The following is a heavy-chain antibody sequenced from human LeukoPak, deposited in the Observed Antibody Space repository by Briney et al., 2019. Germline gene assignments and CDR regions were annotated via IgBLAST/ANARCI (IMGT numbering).Heavy chain of an antibody. Sequence: GGSLRLSCATSGFTFSFYGMHWVRQAPGKGLEWVAFIQYDGSYKFYADSVQGRFSISRDNSKNTLFLQMNSLRPDDTAVYYCAKTSDQLPYSKFDFWGQGTLVTVSS. CDR1: GFTFSFYG. CDR3: AKTSDQLPYSKFDF. J-gene: IGHJ4*02. V-gene: IGHV3-30*02. D-gene: IGHD2-2*01. CDR2: IQYDGSYK.